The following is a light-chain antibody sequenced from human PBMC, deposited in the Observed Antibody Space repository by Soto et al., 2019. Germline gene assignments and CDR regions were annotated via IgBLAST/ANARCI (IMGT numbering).Light chain of an antibody. J-gene: IGLJ1*01. Sequence: QSVLTQPPSVSGAPGKRVTIPCTGSSSNIGAGSDVHWYQQLPGTAPKLLIYGNSNRPSGVPDRFSGSKSGTSASLAITGLQAEDEADYYCQSSDSSLNVFGTGTKATVL. CDR3: QSSDSSLNV. CDR1: SSNIGAGSD. V-gene: IGLV1-40*01. CDR2: GNS.